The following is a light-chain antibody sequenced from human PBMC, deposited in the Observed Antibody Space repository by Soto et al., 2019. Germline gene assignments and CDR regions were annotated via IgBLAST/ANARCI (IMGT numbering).Light chain of an antibody. J-gene: IGKJ5*01. CDR3: MQALKTPIT. CDR2: LGS. V-gene: IGKV2-28*01. Sequence: DIVMTQSPLSLPVTPGEPASISCRSSQSLLHSNGYNYLDWYLQKPGQSPQLLIYLGSNRASGVPDRFSGSGSGTDFTLKIIRVEAEDVGVYYCMQALKTPITFGQGTRLEIK. CDR1: QSLLHSNGYNY.